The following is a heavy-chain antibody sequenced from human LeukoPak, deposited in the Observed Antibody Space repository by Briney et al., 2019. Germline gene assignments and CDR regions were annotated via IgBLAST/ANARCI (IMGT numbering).Heavy chain of an antibody. CDR3: AKDRRYSYGPTDY. CDR2: ISGSGGRT. D-gene: IGHD5-18*01. CDR1: GFTFSRYA. Sequence: PAGSLTLSCPASGFTFSRYAMRWVRQAPGRGREWVSAISGSGGRTYYADSVKGRFTIPRDNSKNTLYLQMNSLRAEETAVYYCAKDRRYSYGPTDYWGQGTLVTVSS. J-gene: IGHJ4*02. V-gene: IGHV3-23*01.